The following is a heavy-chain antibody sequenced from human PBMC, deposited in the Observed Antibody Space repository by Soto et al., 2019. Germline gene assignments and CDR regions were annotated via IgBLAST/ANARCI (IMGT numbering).Heavy chain of an antibody. CDR1: GGTFSSYA. V-gene: IGHV1-69*05. CDR2: IIPIFGTA. CDR3: ARGCSGGSCYPSPPVFDY. Sequence: GASVKVSCKASGGTFSSYAISWVRQAPGQGLEWMGGIIPIFGTANYAQKFQGRVTITRDTSASTAYMELSSLRSEDTAVYYCARGCSGGSCYPSPPVFDYWGQGTLVTVSS. D-gene: IGHD2-15*01. J-gene: IGHJ4*02.